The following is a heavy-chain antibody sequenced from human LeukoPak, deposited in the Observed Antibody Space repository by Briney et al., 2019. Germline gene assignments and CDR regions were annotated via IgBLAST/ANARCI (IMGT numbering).Heavy chain of an antibody. CDR1: GYSFTTYW. CDR3: ARQAYYGSGSYYNKNYYYYMDV. CDR2: IYPGDSDT. J-gene: IGHJ6*03. D-gene: IGHD3-10*01. Sequence: RGESLKISCKASGYSFTTYWIGWVRQMPGKGLEWMGIIYPGDSDTRYSPSFQGQVTISADMSISTAYLQWNSLKASDTAMYYCARQAYYGSGSYYNKNYYYYMDVWGKGTTVTVSS. V-gene: IGHV5-51*01.